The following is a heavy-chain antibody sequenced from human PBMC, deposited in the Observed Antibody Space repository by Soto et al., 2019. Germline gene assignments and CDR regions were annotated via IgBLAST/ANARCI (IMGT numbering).Heavy chain of an antibody. CDR3: VKALAAVGENWFDS. D-gene: IGHD2-2*01. CDR1: GLTFRDFG. V-gene: IGHV3-23*01. Sequence: EVQLLQSGGGLVQPGGSLTLSCAVSGLTFRDFGMSWVRQAPGKGLEWVSYMSGTSVEIHHADSVKGRFTISRDNSKSTMHLQMNSLRPDDTAVYYCVKALAAVGENWFDSWGQGSLVTVSS. CDR2: MSGTSVEI. J-gene: IGHJ5*01.